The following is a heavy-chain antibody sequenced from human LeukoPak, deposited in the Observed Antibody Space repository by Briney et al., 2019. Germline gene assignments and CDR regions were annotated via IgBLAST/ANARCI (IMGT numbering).Heavy chain of an antibody. V-gene: IGHV3-48*03. Sequence: PGGPLRLSCAASKFTFSIYDIIWVRQAPGKGLEWVTWITGNGGVVRYGDSVKGRFTISRDNAKNSVYLQIDSLRVEDTAVYYCTRNGGGLGLWGQGTLVTVSS. CDR3: TRNGGGLGL. J-gene: IGHJ4*02. D-gene: IGHD3-16*01. CDR2: ITGNGGVV. CDR1: KFTFSIYD.